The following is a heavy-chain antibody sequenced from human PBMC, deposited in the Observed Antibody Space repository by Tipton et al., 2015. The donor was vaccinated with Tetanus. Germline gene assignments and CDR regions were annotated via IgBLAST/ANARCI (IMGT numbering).Heavy chain of an antibody. Sequence: TLSLTCSVSGGSISSGDYFWSWIRQPPGKGLEWIGEINHSGTTNYNPSLKSRVTILVDTSKNQFSLKLSSVTAADTAVYYCARGLGSRLAPGGSVDSWGQGTLVTVSS. CDR2: INHSGTT. CDR3: ARGLGSRLAPGGSVDS. J-gene: IGHJ5*01. D-gene: IGHD3-10*01. CDR1: GGSISSGDYF. V-gene: IGHV4-39*07.